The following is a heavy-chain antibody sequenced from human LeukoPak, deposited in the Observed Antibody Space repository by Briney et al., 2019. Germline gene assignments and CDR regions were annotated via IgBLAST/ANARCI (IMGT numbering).Heavy chain of an antibody. CDR1: GGSFSGYY. CDR2: ISHSGST. J-gene: IGHJ4*02. CDR3: ARSPPNYGEDY. Sequence: SETLSLTCAVYGGSFSGYYWSWIRQPPGKGLEWIGEISHSGSTNYNPSLKSRVTISVDTSKNQFSLKLSSVTAADTAVYYCARSPPNYGEDYWGQGTLVTVSS. V-gene: IGHV4-34*01. D-gene: IGHD4-17*01.